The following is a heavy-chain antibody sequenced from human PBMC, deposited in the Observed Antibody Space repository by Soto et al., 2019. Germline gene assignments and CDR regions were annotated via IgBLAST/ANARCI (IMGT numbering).Heavy chain of an antibody. D-gene: IGHD5-12*01. Sequence: QVQLVQSGSEEKKPGASVKVYCKASGYTFTNYAMHWVRQAPGQRLEWMGWINAGNGNTKYSQKFQGRVTITRDTSASPAYMELSSLRSEDTAVYYCARVSGYYLPDYWAQGTLVTVSS. V-gene: IGHV1-3*05. CDR2: INAGNGNT. J-gene: IGHJ4*02. CDR1: GYTFTNYA. CDR3: ARVSGYYLPDY.